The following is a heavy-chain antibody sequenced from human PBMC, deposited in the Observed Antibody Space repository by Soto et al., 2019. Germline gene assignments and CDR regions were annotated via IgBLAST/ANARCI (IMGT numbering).Heavy chain of an antibody. J-gene: IGHJ5*02. Sequence: SETLSLTCTVSGGSISSGDYYWSWIRQPPGKGLEWIGYIYYSGSTYYNPSLKSRVTISVDTSKNQFSLKLSSVTAADTAVYYCARGPYGDYVRYNWFDPWGQGTLVTVSS. CDR1: GGSISSGDYY. CDR3: ARGPYGDYVRYNWFDP. CDR2: IYYSGST. D-gene: IGHD4-17*01. V-gene: IGHV4-30-4*01.